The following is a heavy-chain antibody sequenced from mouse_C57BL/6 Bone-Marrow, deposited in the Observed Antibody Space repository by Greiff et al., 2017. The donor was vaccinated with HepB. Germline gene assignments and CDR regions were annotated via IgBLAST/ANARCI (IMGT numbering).Heavy chain of an antibody. CDR2: INPSNGDT. J-gene: IGHJ3*01. V-gene: IGHV1-53*01. Sequence: GTELVKPGASVKLSCKASGYTFTSYWMHWVKQRPGQGLEWIGNINPSNGDTNYTEKFKSKAIVTGDKSPGTAYMQLSSLTSENSAVYYCSRRGKGTSYWGQGTRVTVSA. D-gene: IGHD1-3*01. CDR1: GYTFTSYW. CDR3: SRRGKGTSY.